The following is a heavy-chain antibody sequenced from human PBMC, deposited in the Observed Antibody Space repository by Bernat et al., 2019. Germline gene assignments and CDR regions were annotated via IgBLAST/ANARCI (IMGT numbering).Heavy chain of an antibody. J-gene: IGHJ6*02. CDR2: INPSGGST. D-gene: IGHD3-10*01. Sequence: QVQLVQSGAEVKKPGASVKVSCKASGYTFTSYYMHWVRQAPGQGLEWMGIINPSGGSTSYAQKFQGRVTMTRDTSTSTVYMELSSLRSEDTAVYYCARDRVVWFGELTVYYGMDVWGQGTTVTVSS. V-gene: IGHV1-46*03. CDR3: ARDRVVWFGELTVYYGMDV. CDR1: GYTFTSYY.